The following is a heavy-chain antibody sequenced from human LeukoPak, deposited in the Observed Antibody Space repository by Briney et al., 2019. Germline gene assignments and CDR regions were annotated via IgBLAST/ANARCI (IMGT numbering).Heavy chain of an antibody. V-gene: IGHV1-2*02. J-gene: IGHJ6*03. Sequence: ASVKASCKASGYTFTGYYMHWVRQAPGQGLEWMGWINPNSGGTNYAQKFQGRVTMTRDTSISTAYMELSRLRSDDTAVYYCAREKGPYYYDSSGYYPSVYYYYYYMDVWGKGTTVTISS. CDR3: AREKGPYYYDSSGYYPSVYYYYYYMDV. CDR1: GYTFTGYY. D-gene: IGHD3-22*01. CDR2: INPNSGGT.